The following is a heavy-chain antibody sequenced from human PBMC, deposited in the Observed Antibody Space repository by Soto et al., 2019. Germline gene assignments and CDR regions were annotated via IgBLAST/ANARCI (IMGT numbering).Heavy chain of an antibody. CDR1: GGSISSSSYY. CDR2: IYYSGST. D-gene: IGHD3-22*01. V-gene: IGHV4-39*01. CDR3: ARRRSGYQYYFDY. Sequence: SETLSLTCTVSGGSISSSSYYWGWIRQPPGNGLEWIGSIYYSGSTYYNPSLKSRVTISVDTSKNQFSLKLSSVTAADTAVYYCARRRSGYQYYFDYWGQGTLVTVSS. J-gene: IGHJ4*02.